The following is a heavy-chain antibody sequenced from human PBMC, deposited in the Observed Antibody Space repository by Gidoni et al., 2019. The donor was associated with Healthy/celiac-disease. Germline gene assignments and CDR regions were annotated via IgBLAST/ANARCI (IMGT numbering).Heavy chain of an antibody. V-gene: IGHV3-30*02. CDR1: AFPFSSYG. J-gene: IGHJ4*02. CDR2: IRYDGSNK. D-gene: IGHD3-22*01. Sequence: QVQLVESGGGVVQPGGPLRLSCAPSAFPFSSYGMPRVRQAPGKGLEWGAFIRYDGSNKYYADSVKGRFTISRDNSKNTLYLQMNSLRAEDTAVYYCAKPGEGSSGYYDYWGQGTLVTVSS. CDR3: AKPGEGSSGYYDY.